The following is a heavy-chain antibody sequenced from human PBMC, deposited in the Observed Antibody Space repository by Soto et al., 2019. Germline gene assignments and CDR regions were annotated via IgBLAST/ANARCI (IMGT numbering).Heavy chain of an antibody. J-gene: IGHJ6*03. CDR3: ARLFYCSGGSCYSNYYYYYMDV. CDR1: GFTFSSYS. D-gene: IGHD2-15*01. V-gene: IGHV3-21*01. Sequence: GGSLRLSCAASGFTFSSYSMNWVRQAPGKGLEWVSSISSSSSYIYYADSVKGRFTISRDNAKNSLYLQMNSLRAEDTAVYYCARLFYCSGGSCYSNYYYYYMDVWGKGTTVTVSS. CDR2: ISSSSSYI.